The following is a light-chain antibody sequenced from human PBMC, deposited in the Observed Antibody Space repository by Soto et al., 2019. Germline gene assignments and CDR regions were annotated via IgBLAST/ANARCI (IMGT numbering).Light chain of an antibody. CDR2: DAV. V-gene: IGKV3-11*01. CDR1: QSISSY. CDR3: QQRSNWLT. J-gene: IGKJ4*01. Sequence: EIVLTQSPGTLSLSPGERATLSCRASQSISSYLAWYKQKPGQAPRLPIYDAVIRATGIPARFSGSGSGTDFTLTISSLEPEDFAIYYCQQRSNWLTFGGGTRVEIK.